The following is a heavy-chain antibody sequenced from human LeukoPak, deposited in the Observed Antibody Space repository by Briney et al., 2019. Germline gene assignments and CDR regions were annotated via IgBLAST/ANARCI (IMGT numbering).Heavy chain of an antibody. CDR3: ARGAHLAFDY. J-gene: IGHJ4*02. V-gene: IGHV3-48*03. Sequence: GGSLRLSCAASGFTFSSYEMNWVRQAPGKGLEWVSYISSSGSTIYYADSVKGRFTISRDNVKNSLYLQMNSLRAEDTAVYYCARGAHLAFDYWGQGTLVTVSS. CDR2: ISSSGSTI. CDR1: GFTFSSYE.